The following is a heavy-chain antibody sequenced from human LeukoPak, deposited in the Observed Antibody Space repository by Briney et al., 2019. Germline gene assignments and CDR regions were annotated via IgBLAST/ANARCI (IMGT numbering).Heavy chain of an antibody. CDR1: GFTSSEYA. CDR3: AKPIVPSAISGAAFDI. CDR2: VDGSGGSK. D-gene: IGHD2-2*02. J-gene: IGHJ3*02. Sequence: GGSLRLSCAASGFTSSEYAMSWVRQAPRKGLEWVSAVDGSGGSKYYADSVKGRFTISRDNSKNTVYLQMNSLRADDTAVYYCAKPIVPSAISGAAFDIWGQGTMVTVSS. V-gene: IGHV3-23*01.